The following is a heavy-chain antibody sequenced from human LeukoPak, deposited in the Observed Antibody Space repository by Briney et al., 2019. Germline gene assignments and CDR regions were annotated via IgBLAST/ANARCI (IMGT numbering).Heavy chain of an antibody. Sequence: GGSLRLSCAASGFTFSSYAMHWVRQAPGKGLEYVSAISSNGGSTYYANSVKGRFTISRDNSKNTLYLQMGSLRAEDMAVYYCARGPTGPDFDYWGQGTLVTVSS. D-gene: IGHD1-1*01. J-gene: IGHJ4*02. CDR2: ISSNGGST. V-gene: IGHV3-64*01. CDR3: ARGPTGPDFDY. CDR1: GFTFSSYA.